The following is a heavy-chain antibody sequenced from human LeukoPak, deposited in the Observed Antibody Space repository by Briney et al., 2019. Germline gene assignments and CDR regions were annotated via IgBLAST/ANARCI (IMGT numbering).Heavy chain of an antibody. J-gene: IGHJ4*02. CDR1: GYTFTGYY. D-gene: IGHD2-2*01. CDR3: ARDYCSSTSCYFTVDY. V-gene: IGHV1-2*02. CDR2: INPNSGGT. Sequence: ASVKVSCKASGYTFTGYYMHWVRQAPGQGLEWMGWINPNSGGTNYAQKFQGRVTMTRDTSISTAYMELSRLRSDDTAVYYCARDYCSSTSCYFTVDYWGQGTLVTVSS.